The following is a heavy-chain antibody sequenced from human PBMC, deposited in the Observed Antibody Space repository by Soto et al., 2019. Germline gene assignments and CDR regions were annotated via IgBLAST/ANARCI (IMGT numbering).Heavy chain of an antibody. Sequence: SETLSLTCTVSGTSVSNYYWSWIRQPAGKGLEHIGRIYTSGSTSYNPSLKSRVTMSMDTSQTQIYLNLTSVTAADTAVYYCARGGIQLSYASDYGGQGILVTVSS. V-gene: IGHV4-4*07. CDR1: GTSVSNYY. CDR2: IYTSGST. J-gene: IGHJ4*02. D-gene: IGHD5-18*01. CDR3: ARGGIQLSYASDY.